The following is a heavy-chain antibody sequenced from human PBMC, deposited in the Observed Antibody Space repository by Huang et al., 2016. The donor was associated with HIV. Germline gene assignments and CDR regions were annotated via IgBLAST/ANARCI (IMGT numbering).Heavy chain of an antibody. Sequence: QVQLVQSGAEVKKPGASVKVSCKASGYSFTTYALHWVRQAPGHRLEWMGWINPGNGNTKYSQKFQGRVTITRDTSASTVYMEVSSLTFEDTAVYYCAREFVIFGAPLWPAYWGQGTLISVSS. CDR1: GYSFTTYA. J-gene: IGHJ4*02. CDR2: INPGNGNT. V-gene: IGHV1-3*01. D-gene: IGHD2-21*01. CDR3: AREFVIFGAPLWPAY.